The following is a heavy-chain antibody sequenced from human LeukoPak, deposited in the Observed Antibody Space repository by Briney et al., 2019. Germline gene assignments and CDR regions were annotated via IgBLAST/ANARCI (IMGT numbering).Heavy chain of an antibody. D-gene: IGHD3-22*01. Sequence: GGSLRLSCAASGFTFRSYAMHWGRQTPGTGLEWVAVVAHDGNSAQYADSVRGRFTISRDNSRNTMSLHMDTLRPEDTAVYYCARDASLYDGKSGWFAPWGQGTLVTVSS. CDR3: ARDASLYDGKSGWFAP. CDR2: VAHDGNSA. J-gene: IGHJ5*02. V-gene: IGHV3-30*04. CDR1: GFTFRSYA.